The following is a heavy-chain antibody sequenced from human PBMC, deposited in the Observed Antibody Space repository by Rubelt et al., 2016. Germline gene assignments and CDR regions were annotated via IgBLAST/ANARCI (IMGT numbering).Heavy chain of an antibody. Sequence: QLQLQESGPGLVKPSETLSLTCTVSGGSISSSSYYWGWIRQPPGKGLEWIGYIYYSGSTNYNPSLRGRVPSPVDPSKNQFSSKLSSVTAADTAVYYCARGFHYVHPWGQGTMVTVSS. V-gene: IGHV4-61*05. D-gene: IGHD3-16*01. CDR1: GGSISSSSYY. CDR3: ARGFHYVHP. J-gene: IGHJ3*01. CDR2: IYYSGST.